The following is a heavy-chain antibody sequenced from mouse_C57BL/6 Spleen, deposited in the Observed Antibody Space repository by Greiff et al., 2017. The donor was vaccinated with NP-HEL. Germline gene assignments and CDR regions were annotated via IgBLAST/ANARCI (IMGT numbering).Heavy chain of an antibody. CDR1: GYTFTSYW. CDR2: IDPSDSET. V-gene: IGHV1-52*01. Sequence: VQLQQPGAELVRPGSSVKLSCKASGYTFTSYWMHWVKQRPIQGLEWIGNIDPSDSETHYNQKFKDKATLTVDKSSSTAYMQLSCLTSEVSAVYCCARTYYDYDGDWFAYWGQGTLVTVSA. J-gene: IGHJ3*01. D-gene: IGHD2-4*01. CDR3: ARTYYDYDGDWFAY.